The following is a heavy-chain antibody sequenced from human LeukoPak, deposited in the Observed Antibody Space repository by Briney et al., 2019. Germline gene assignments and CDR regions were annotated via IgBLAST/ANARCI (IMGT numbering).Heavy chain of an antibody. CDR2: IYTSGST. J-gene: IGHJ3*02. D-gene: IGHD3-3*01. CDR1: GDSISSGTYY. Sequence: PSQTLSLTCTVSGDSISSGTYYWSWIRQPAGKGLEWIGRIYTSGSTNYNPSLKSRVTISVDTSKNQFSLKLSSVTAADTAVYYCARGPQPTVWSGYYTGTAFDIWGQGTMVTVSS. V-gene: IGHV4-61*02. CDR3: ARGPQPTVWSGYYTGTAFDI.